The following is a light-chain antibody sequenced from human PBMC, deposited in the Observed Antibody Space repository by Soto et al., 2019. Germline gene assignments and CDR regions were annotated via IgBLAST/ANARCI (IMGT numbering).Light chain of an antibody. CDR2: EVS. Sequence: QSALTQPASVSGSPGQSITISCTGTSSDVGAYDYVSWYQQHPDKAPKLMIYEVSNRPSGVSNRFSGSKSVNTATLTISGLQADDEADYYCSSYTSSRTRVFGTGTKVTFL. CDR3: SSYTSSRTRV. CDR1: SSDVGAYDY. V-gene: IGLV2-14*01. J-gene: IGLJ1*01.